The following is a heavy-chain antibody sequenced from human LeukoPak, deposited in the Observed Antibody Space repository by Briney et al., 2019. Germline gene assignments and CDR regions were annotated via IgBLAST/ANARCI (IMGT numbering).Heavy chain of an antibody. CDR1: GFNFGSYA. CDR3: AKLVVAVAGRFGYFDY. D-gene: IGHD6-19*01. V-gene: IGHV3-23*01. Sequence: PGGSLRLSCSASGFNFGSYAMRWVRQAPGKGLEWVSGITDSGRAKHYGDSVKGRFEISRDNSKNTLYLQMNSLRAEDTAVYYCAKLVVAVAGRFGYFDYWGQGTLVTVSS. J-gene: IGHJ4*02. CDR2: ITDSGRAK.